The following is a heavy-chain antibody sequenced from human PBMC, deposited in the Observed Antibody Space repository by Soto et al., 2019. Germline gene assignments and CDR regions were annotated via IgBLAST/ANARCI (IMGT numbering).Heavy chain of an antibody. V-gene: IGHV3-7*01. CDR1: GFTFSSYW. CDR3: ARDSDRYGSPTDAFDI. J-gene: IGHJ3*02. D-gene: IGHD3-10*01. Sequence: GGSLRLSCAASGFTFSSYWMSWVRQAPGKGLEWVANIKQDGSEKYYVDSVKGRFTISRDNAKNSLYLQMNSLRAEDTAVYYCARDSDRYGSPTDAFDIWGQGTMVPSPQ. CDR2: IKQDGSEK.